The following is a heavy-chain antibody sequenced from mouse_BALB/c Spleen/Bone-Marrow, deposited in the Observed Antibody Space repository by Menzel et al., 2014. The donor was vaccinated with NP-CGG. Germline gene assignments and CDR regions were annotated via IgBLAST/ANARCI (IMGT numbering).Heavy chain of an antibody. CDR1: GYTFSDYN. CDR3: ARGWLLSWFAS. V-gene: IGHV1S29*02. Sequence: VQLQQLGPELVKPGASAKITCYASGYTFSDYNLHRVKQSHGKSLERVGNIYPYNGGTAYHQKFHSKATLTAVNSPRPAYMELRSLTSEVAAVYHCARGWLLSWFASWGQGTLVSVTA. J-gene: IGHJ3*01. D-gene: IGHD2-3*01. CDR2: IYPYNGGT.